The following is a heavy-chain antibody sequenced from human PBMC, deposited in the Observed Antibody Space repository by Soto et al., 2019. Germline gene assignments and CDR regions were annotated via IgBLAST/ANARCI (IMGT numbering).Heavy chain of an antibody. Sequence: QVQLVESGGGVVQPGRSLRLSCAASGFTFSNYGMHWVRQAPGKGLEWVAVIWYDGSNKYYADSVKGRFTISRDNSKNTLDLQMNSSRAEDTAVYYCARERRDGPYVYYGVDVWGQGTTVTVSS. V-gene: IGHV3-33*01. CDR3: ARERRDGPYVYYGVDV. D-gene: IGHD3-16*01. CDR2: IWYDGSNK. J-gene: IGHJ6*02. CDR1: GFTFSNYG.